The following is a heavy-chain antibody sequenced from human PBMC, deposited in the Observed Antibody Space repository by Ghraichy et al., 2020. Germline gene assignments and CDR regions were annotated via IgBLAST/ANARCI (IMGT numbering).Heavy chain of an antibody. V-gene: IGHV3-74*01. CDR2: IKSDGSNI. D-gene: IGHD1-26*01. Sequence: GGSLRLSCVASGFTFSGYWMHWFRQAPGKGLEWVSCIKSDGSNIGYADSVKGRFTISRDNAKNTLYLQIDSLRAEDTAVYYCARVSYSAGEYWGQGTLVTGSS. J-gene: IGHJ4*02. CDR1: GFTFSGYW. CDR3: ARVSYSAGEY.